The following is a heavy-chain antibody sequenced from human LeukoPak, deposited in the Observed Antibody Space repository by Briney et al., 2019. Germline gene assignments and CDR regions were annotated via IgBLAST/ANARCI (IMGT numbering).Heavy chain of an antibody. CDR3: ARQAYYDFWRGFETYYSYYMDV. CDR1: GYSFTNYW. J-gene: IGHJ6*03. CDR2: IYPADSST. V-gene: IGHV5-51*01. D-gene: IGHD3-3*01. Sequence: GESLKISCKGSGYSFTNYWIGWVRQMPGKGLEWMGIIYPADSSTRYSPSFQGQVTISADRSISTAYLQWSSLKASDTAMYYCARQAYYDFWRGFETYYSYYMDVWGKGTTVTVSS.